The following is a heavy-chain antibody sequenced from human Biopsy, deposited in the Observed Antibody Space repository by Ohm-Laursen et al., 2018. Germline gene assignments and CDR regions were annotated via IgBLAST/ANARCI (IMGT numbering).Heavy chain of an antibody. CDR1: DEYFNGYY. J-gene: IGHJ6*02. CDR3: VRGVDYYDPYHYYALDV. CDR2: INHSGRT. Sequence: TLSLTWTVYDEYFNGYYWSWIRQTPGKGLEWIGEINHSGRTNYNPSLKSRVTISVDTSKNQFSLKARSVTAADTAVYYCVRGVDYYDPYHYYALDVWGQGTTVTVSS. V-gene: IGHV4-34*01. D-gene: IGHD3-22*01.